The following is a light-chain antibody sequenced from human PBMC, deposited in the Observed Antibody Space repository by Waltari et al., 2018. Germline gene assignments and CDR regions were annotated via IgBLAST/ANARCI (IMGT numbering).Light chain of an antibody. CDR3: QAWDSSYARV. Sequence: SYELTQPTSVSVAPGQTASITCSGDKLGDKYACWYQQKPGQSPVLVIHQDTKRPSGIPERFSGSNSGNTATLTISGTQASDEADYYCQAWDSSYARVFGGGTKLTVL. CDR2: QDT. CDR1: KLGDKY. J-gene: IGLJ2*01. V-gene: IGLV3-1*01.